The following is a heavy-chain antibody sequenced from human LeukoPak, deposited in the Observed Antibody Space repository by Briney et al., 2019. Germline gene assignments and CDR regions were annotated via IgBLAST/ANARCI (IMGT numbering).Heavy chain of an antibody. V-gene: IGHV3-11*01. J-gene: IGHJ4*02. CDR2: ISSSGSTI. CDR3: ARDLTSMITTVTTHLDY. CDR1: GFTFSDYY. Sequence: GGSLRLSCAASGFTFSDYYMSWIRQAPGKGLEWVSYISSSGSTIYYADSVKGRFTISRDNAKNSLYLQMNSLRAEDTAVYYCARDLTSMITTVTTHLDYWGQGTLVTVSS. D-gene: IGHD4-17*01.